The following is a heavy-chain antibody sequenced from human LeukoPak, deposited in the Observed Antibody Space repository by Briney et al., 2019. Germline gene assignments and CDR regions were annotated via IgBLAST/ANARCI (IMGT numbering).Heavy chain of an antibody. Sequence: ASVKVSCKASGYTFTNSGISWVRQAPGQGLEWMGWISTYNGDTKYSQTFQGRVAMTTDTSTSTAYMELRSLRSDDTAVYYCARDPRDYWGQGTLVTVSS. J-gene: IGHJ4*02. CDR3: ARDPRDY. CDR1: GYTFTNSG. V-gene: IGHV1-18*01. CDR2: ISTYNGDT.